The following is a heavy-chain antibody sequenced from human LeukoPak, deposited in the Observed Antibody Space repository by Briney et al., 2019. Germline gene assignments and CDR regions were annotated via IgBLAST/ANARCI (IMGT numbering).Heavy chain of an antibody. CDR3: ARDTSRYSSSWLFDY. D-gene: IGHD6-13*01. CDR2: IYHSGST. V-gene: IGHV4-38-2*02. Sequence: PSETLSLTCTVSGYSISSGYYWGWIRQPPGKGLEWIGSIYHSGSTYYNPSLKSRVTISVDTSKNQFSLKLSSVTAPDTAVYYWARDTSRYSSSWLFDYWGQGTLVTVSS. J-gene: IGHJ4*02. CDR1: GYSISSGYY.